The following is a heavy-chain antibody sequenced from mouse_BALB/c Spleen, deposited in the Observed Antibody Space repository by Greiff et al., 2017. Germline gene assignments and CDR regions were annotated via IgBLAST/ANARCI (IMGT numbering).Heavy chain of an antibody. Sequence: EVKLVESGAELVKPGASVKLSCTASGFNIKDTYMHWVKQRPEQGLEWIGRIDPANGNTKYDPKFQGKATITADTSSNTAYLQLSSLTSEDTAVYYCARGGGSAMDYWGQGTSVTVSS. D-gene: IGHD1-1*01. CDR1: GFNIKDTY. V-gene: IGHV14-3*02. CDR2: IDPANGNT. J-gene: IGHJ4*01. CDR3: ARGGGSAMDY.